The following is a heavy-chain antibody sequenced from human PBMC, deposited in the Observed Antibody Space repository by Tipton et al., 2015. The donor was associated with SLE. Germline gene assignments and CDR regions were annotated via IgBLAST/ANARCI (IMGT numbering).Heavy chain of an antibody. CDR1: GDSLSSNNYY. D-gene: IGHD4-11*01. Sequence: TLSLTCSVSGDSLSSNNYYWGWIRQPPGKGLEWIASIYYSGSTYYNPSLKSRVTISVDTSKNQFSLKLSSVTAADTAVYYCARHDYNDYYLDYWGQGTLVTVSS. J-gene: IGHJ4*02. V-gene: IGHV4-39*07. CDR2: IYYSGST. CDR3: ARHDYNDYYLDY.